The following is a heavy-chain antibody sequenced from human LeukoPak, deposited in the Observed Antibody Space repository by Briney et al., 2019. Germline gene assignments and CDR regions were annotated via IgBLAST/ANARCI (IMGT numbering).Heavy chain of an antibody. CDR2: INPNSGGT. Sequence: ASVKVSCKASGYTFTSYYMYWVRQAPGQGLEWMGWINPNSGGTNYAQKFQGRVTMSRDTSISTAYMELSRLRSDDTAVYYCARGSSRGPFDYWGQGTLVTVSS. V-gene: IGHV1-2*02. CDR3: ARGSSRGPFDY. D-gene: IGHD6-13*01. CDR1: GYTFTSYY. J-gene: IGHJ4*02.